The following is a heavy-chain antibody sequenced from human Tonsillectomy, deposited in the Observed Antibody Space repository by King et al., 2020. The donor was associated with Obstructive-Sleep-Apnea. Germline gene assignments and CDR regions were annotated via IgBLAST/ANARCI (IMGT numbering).Heavy chain of an antibody. D-gene: IGHD4-17*01. CDR1: GFTFSTYE. J-gene: IGHJ4*02. Sequence: VQLVESGGGVVQPGRSLRLSCAASGFTFSTYEMHWVRQAPGKGLEWVAVISYDGSDKYYADSVKGRFTISRDNSKNTLSLQMNSLTTEDTAVFYCATDGDYPGSSFDYWGQGTLVTVSS. CDR3: ATDGDYPGSSFDY. V-gene: IGHV3-30*04. CDR2: ISYDGSDK.